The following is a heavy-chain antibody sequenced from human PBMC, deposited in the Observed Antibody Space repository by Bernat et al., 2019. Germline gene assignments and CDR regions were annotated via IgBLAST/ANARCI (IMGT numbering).Heavy chain of an antibody. V-gene: IGHV1-2*04. J-gene: IGHJ5*02. D-gene: IGHD3-3*01. Sequence: QVQLVQSGAEVKKPGASVKVSCKASGYTFTGYYMHWVRQAPGQGLEWMGWINPNSGGTNYAQKFQGWVTMTRDTPISTAYMELSRLRSDDTAVYYCERSLDVEWLGGWFDPGGQGTLVTVSS. CDR2: INPNSGGT. CDR1: GYTFTGYY. CDR3: ERSLDVEWLGGWFDP.